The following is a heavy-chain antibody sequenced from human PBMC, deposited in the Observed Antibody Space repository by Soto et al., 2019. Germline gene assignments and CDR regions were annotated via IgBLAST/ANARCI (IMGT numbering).Heavy chain of an antibody. Sequence: ASVKVSCKVSGYTLTELSMHWGRQAPGKGLEWMGGFDPEDGETIYAQKFQGRVTMTEDTSTDTAYMELSILRSEDTAVYYCATTGTTRTTRRSWFDPWGQGTLVTFSS. CDR1: GYTLTELS. CDR3: ATTGTTRTTRRSWFDP. D-gene: IGHD1-1*01. CDR2: FDPEDGET. J-gene: IGHJ5*02. V-gene: IGHV1-24*01.